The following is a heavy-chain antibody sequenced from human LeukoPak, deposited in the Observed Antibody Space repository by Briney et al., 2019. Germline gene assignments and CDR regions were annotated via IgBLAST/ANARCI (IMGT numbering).Heavy chain of an antibody. D-gene: IGHD3-10*01. Sequence: GASVKVSCKASGYTFTSYDINWVRQATGQGLEWMGWMNPNSGNTGYAQKFQGRVTITRNTSISTAYMELSSLRSEDTAVYYCASSVLWFGNYNWFDPWGQGTLVTVSS. CDR1: GYTFTSYD. CDR2: MNPNSGNT. CDR3: ASSVLWFGNYNWFDP. J-gene: IGHJ5*02. V-gene: IGHV1-8*03.